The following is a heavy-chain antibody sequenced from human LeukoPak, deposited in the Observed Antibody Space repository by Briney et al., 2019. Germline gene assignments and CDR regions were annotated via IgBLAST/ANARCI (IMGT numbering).Heavy chain of an antibody. Sequence: GGSLRLSCAASGFSFSNYGMHWVRQAPGKGLEWVAFIRFDGTNKFYADSVKGRFTISRDNAKNMLYLQLNNLRVEDTAVYYCARDQLYCSGGYCYKDYWGQGTLVTVSS. CDR2: IRFDGTNK. J-gene: IGHJ4*02. CDR1: GFSFSNYG. D-gene: IGHD2-15*01. V-gene: IGHV3-30*02. CDR3: ARDQLYCSGGYCYKDY.